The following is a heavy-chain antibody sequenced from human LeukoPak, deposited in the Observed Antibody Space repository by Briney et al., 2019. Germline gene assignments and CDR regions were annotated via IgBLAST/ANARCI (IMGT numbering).Heavy chain of an antibody. CDR2: INYDGGQT. CDR1: AFTFSTYW. Sequence: QPGGSLRLSCAASAFTFSTYWMSWVRQAPGKGLEWVANINYDGGQTYYVDSVRGRFTISRDNAKNSLYLQMNSLRAEDTAVYYCAGIASAKYYYGMDVWGQGTTVTVSS. J-gene: IGHJ6*02. V-gene: IGHV3-7*03. CDR3: AGIASAKYYYGMDV. D-gene: IGHD6-13*01.